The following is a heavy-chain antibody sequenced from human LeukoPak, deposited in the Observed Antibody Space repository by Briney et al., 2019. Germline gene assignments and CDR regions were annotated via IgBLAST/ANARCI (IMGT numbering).Heavy chain of an antibody. V-gene: IGHV3-30*04. CDR1: GFTFSSYA. J-gene: IGHJ4*02. Sequence: GGSLRLSCAASGFTFSSYAMHWVRQAPGKGLEWVAVISYDGSNKYYADSVKGRFTISRDNSKNTLYLQMNSLRSEDTAVYYCARGRWLGVGYSYGYADYWGQGTLVTVSS. D-gene: IGHD5-18*01. CDR3: ARGRWLGVGYSYGYADY. CDR2: ISYDGSNK.